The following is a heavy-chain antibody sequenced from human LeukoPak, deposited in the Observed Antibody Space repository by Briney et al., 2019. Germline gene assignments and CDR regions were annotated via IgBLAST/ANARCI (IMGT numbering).Heavy chain of an antibody. CDR3: ARDVSSMTTVTTYYYYYYGMDV. D-gene: IGHD4-11*01. CDR1: GFTFSSYG. Sequence: PGGSLRLSCAASGFTFSSYGMHWVRQAPGKGLEWVAVIWYDGSNKYYADSVKGRFTISRDNSKNTLYLQMNSLRAEDTAVYYCARDVSSMTTVTTYYYYYYGMDVWGQGTTVTVSS. CDR2: IWYDGSNK. J-gene: IGHJ6*02. V-gene: IGHV3-33*01.